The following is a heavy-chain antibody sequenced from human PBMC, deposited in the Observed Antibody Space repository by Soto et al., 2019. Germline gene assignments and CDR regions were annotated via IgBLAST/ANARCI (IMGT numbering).Heavy chain of an antibody. D-gene: IGHD3-10*01. CDR2: IYYSGST. J-gene: IGHJ5*02. Sequence: QVQLQESGPGLVKPSQTLSLTCTVSGGSISSGGYYWSWIRQHPGKGLEWIGYIYYSGSTYYNPSLKSRVTISVDPSKHQFSLKLSSVTAADTAVYYCARAEITMVRGVIITEGWFDPWGQGTLVTVSS. V-gene: IGHV4-31*03. CDR1: GGSISSGGYY. CDR3: ARAEITMVRGVIITEGWFDP.